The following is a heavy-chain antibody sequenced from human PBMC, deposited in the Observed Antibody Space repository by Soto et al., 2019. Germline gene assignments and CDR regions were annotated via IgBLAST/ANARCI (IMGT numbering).Heavy chain of an antibody. CDR1: GYTFGSYG. J-gene: IGHJ4*02. V-gene: IGHV1-18*04. CDR3: ARVVYGSGSFPTSLDN. Sequence: ASVKVSCKASGYTFGSYGISWVRRAPGHGLEGMGWITSYNGKIHYAQNFQGRVTMTTDRATTTAYMELMSLTSDETAVYYCARVVYGSGSFPTSLDNGGQGTLVTVSS. CDR2: ITSYNGKI. D-gene: IGHD3-10*01.